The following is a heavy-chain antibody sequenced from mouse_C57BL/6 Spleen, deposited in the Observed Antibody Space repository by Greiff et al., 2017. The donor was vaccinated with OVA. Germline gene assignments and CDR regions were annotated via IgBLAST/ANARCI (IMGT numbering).Heavy chain of an antibody. D-gene: IGHD1-1*01. CDR1: GYTFTSYW. V-gene: IGHV1-69*01. CDR3: ARSGGYYGSSYVDY. CDR2: IDPSDSYT. Sequence: QVHVKQPGAELVMPGASVKLSCKASGYTFTSYWMHWVKQRPGQGLEWIGEIDPSDSYTNYNQKFKGKSTLTVDKSSSTAYMQLRSLTSEDAEVYYCARSGGYYGSSYVDYWGQGTTLTVSS. J-gene: IGHJ2*01.